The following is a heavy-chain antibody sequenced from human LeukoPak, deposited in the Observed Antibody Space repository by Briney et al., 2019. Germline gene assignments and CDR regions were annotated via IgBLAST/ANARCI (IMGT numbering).Heavy chain of an antibody. D-gene: IGHD3-22*01. V-gene: IGHV4-39*07. CDR3: TRDGDTMIGGY. J-gene: IGHJ4*02. CDR2: IYYSGST. Sequence: SETLSLTCTASGGSISSSSYYWGWIRQPPGKGPEWIGSIYYSGSTYYNPSLKSRVTISVDTSKNQFSLKLSSVTAADTAVYYCTRDGDTMIGGYWGQGTLVTVSS. CDR1: GGSISSSSYY.